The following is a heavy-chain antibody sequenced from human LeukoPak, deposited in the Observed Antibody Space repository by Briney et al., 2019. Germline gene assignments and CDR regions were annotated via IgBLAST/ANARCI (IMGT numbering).Heavy chain of an antibody. J-gene: IGHJ4*02. V-gene: IGHV4-34*01. CDR3: ARGNSRDGYIDY. CDR2: INHSGST. D-gene: IGHD5-24*01. CDR1: GGSFSGYY. Sequence: SETLSLTCAVCGGSFSGYYWSWIRQPPGKGLEWIGEINHSGSTNYNPSLKSRVTISVDTSKNQFSLKLSSVTAADTAVYYCARGNSRDGYIDYWGQGTLVTVSS.